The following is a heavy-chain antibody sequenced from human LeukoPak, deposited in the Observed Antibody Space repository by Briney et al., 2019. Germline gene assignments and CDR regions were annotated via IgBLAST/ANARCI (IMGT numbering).Heavy chain of an antibody. CDR1: GGTFSSYA. Sequence: SVKVSCKASGGTFSSYAISWVRQAPGQGLEWMGGIIPIFGTANYAQKFQGRVTITADESTSTAYMELSSLRSEDTAVYYCARDAGLTTGGWWFDPWGQGTLVTVSS. J-gene: IGHJ5*02. CDR2: IIPIFGTA. D-gene: IGHD4-17*01. CDR3: ARDAGLTTGGWWFDP. V-gene: IGHV1-69*13.